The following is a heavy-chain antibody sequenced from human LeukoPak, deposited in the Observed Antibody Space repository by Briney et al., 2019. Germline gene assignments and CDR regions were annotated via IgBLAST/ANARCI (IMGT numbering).Heavy chain of an antibody. CDR3: ARDTGWLQFVYYYYMDV. V-gene: IGHV3-20*04. J-gene: IGHJ6*03. CDR2: INWNGGST. Sequence: GGSLRLSCAASGFTFDDYGMSWVRQAPGKWLEWVSGINWNGGSTGYADSVKGRFTISRDNAKNSLYLQMNSLRAEDTALYYCARDTGWLQFVYYYYMDVWGKGTTVTVSS. CDR1: GFTFDDYG. D-gene: IGHD5-24*01.